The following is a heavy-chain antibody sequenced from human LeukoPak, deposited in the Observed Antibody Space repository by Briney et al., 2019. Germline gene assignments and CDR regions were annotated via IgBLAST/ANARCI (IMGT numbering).Heavy chain of an antibody. Sequence: SETLSLTCTVSGDSITSNYWSWIRQPPGKRLEWIGYIYYGGSTNYNPSLKSRVTISVDTSKNQFSLKLTSVTAADPAVYYCARGGWYSHYWGQGTLVTVSS. D-gene: IGHD3-16*01. J-gene: IGHJ4*02. CDR1: GDSITSNY. V-gene: IGHV4-59*01. CDR2: IYYGGST. CDR3: ARGGWYSHY.